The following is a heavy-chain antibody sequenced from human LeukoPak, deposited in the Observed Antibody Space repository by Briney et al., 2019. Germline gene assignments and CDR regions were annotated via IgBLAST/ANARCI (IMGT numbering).Heavy chain of an antibody. V-gene: IGHV4-39*07. D-gene: IGHD3-22*01. CDR3: ARVRYFDSGGYYYDFDF. CDR2: IYYSGST. CDR1: GGAISSDSYF. Sequence: SETLSLTCTVSGGAISSDSYFWGWIRQSPGKGLEWIGSIYYSGSTHYNPSLKSRVTISLDTSKNQFSLKLSSVTAADTAVYYCARVRYFDSGGYYYDFDFWGQGTLVTVSS. J-gene: IGHJ4*02.